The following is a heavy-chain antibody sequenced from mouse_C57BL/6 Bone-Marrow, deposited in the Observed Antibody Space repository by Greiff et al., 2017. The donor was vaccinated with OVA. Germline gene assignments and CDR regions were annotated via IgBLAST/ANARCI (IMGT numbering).Heavy chain of an antibody. J-gene: IGHJ1*03. Sequence: QVQLQQSGAELVRPGASVKLSCKASGYTFTSYGISWVKQRTGQGLEWIGAIYPRSGNTYYNEKFKGQATLTADNSSSKAYMELRSLTSEDSAVYFCARRGYDSNFYWYFDVWGTGTTVTVSS. CDR1: GYTFTSYG. D-gene: IGHD2-5*01. V-gene: IGHV1-81*01. CDR2: IYPRSGNT. CDR3: ARRGYDSNFYWYFDV.